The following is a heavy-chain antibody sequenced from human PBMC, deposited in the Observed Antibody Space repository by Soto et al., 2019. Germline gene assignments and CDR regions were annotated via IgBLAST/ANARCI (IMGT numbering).Heavy chain of an antibody. Sequence: QVQLVESGGGAVQPGKSLRLSCAASGFTFSSYGMNWVRRAPGKGLEWVALLWYDGSKKYYVDSVKGRFSISRDNSKNTLYLQMNSLRTEDTAVYYCAREGTMVRGFDCWGQGTLVTVSS. CDR3: AREGTMVRGFDC. CDR2: LWYDGSKK. J-gene: IGHJ4*02. D-gene: IGHD3-10*01. CDR1: GFTFSSYG. V-gene: IGHV3-33*01.